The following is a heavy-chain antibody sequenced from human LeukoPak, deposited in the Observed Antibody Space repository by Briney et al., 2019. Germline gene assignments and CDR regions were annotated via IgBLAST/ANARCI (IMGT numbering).Heavy chain of an antibody. D-gene: IGHD2-15*01. CDR1: GFTFNLYS. V-gene: IGHV3-64D*08. J-gene: IGHJ4*02. CDR3: AKVLDYCDGGTCYNSGMDS. CDR2: ISSDGVYT. Sequence: GASLRLSCLASGFTFNLYSMHWVRQEPGKGLEFVSVISSDGVYTYYAYSVKGRFTISRDNSKNTVYLQMSSLGADDTAVYYCAKVLDYCDGGTCYNSGMDSWGQGTLVTVSS.